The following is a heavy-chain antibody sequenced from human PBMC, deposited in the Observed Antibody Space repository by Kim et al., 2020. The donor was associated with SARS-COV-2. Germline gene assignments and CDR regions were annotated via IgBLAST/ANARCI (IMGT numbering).Heavy chain of an antibody. J-gene: IGHJ3*01. CDR1: GGSFSGYY. V-gene: IGHV4-34*01. CDR2: INHSGST. D-gene: IGHD5-12*01. CDR3: ARVISGVDIVAPRVPAFDF. Sequence: SETLSLTCAVYGGSFSGYYWSWIRQPPGKGLEWIGEINHSGSTNYHPSLKSRVTISVDTSKNQFSLKLSSVTAADTAVYYCARVISGVDIVAPRVPAFDFWGQGTMVTVSS.